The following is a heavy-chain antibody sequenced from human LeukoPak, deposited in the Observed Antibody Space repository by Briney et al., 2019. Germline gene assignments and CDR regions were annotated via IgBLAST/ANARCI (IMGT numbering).Heavy chain of an antibody. CDR2: ISGSGGST. Sequence: PGGSLRLSCAASGFTFSSYAMSWVRQAPGKGLEWVSAISGSGGSTYYADSVKGRFTISRDNSKNTLYLQMNSLRAEDTAVYYCAKSGTSRITIFGVVPTTSDYWGQGTLVTVS. CDR3: AKSGTSRITIFGVVPTTSDY. J-gene: IGHJ4*02. V-gene: IGHV3-23*01. CDR1: GFTFSSYA. D-gene: IGHD3-3*01.